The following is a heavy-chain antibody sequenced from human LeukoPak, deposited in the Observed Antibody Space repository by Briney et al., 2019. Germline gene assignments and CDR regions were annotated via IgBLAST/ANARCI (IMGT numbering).Heavy chain of an antibody. D-gene: IGHD6-19*01. Sequence: GESLKISCKGSGYSFTSYWIGWVRQMPGKGLEWMGIIYPGDSDTRYSPSFQGRVTISADKSISTAYLQWSSLKASDTAMYYCARKKYSSGWYLDYWGQGTLVTVSS. CDR1: GYSFTSYW. CDR2: IYPGDSDT. J-gene: IGHJ4*02. CDR3: ARKKYSSGWYLDY. V-gene: IGHV5-51*01.